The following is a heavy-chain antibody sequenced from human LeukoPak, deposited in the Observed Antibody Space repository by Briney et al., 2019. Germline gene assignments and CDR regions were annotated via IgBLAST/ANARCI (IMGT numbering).Heavy chain of an antibody. D-gene: IGHD3-16*01. Sequence: ASVKVSCKASGYTFTSYAMHWVRQAPGQRLEWMGWINAGNGNTKYSQEFQGRVTITRDTSASTAYMELSSLRSEDMAVYYCARQALVRGDWYFDLWGHGTLVTVSS. CDR3: ARQALVRGDWYFDL. V-gene: IGHV1-3*03. CDR2: INAGNGNT. J-gene: IGHJ2*01. CDR1: GYTFTSYA.